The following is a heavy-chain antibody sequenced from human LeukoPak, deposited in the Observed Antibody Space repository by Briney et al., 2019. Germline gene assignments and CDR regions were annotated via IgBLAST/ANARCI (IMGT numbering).Heavy chain of an antibody. J-gene: IGHJ4*02. CDR2: ISYSGTT. CDR3: ARVVGKYSSSWYY. D-gene: IGHD6-13*01. Sequence: SETLSLTCTVSGGSISSYYWSWIRQPPGKGLEWIGYISYSGTTNYNPSLKSRVTISVAPSKNQFSLKLRSVTAADTAVYYCARVVGKYSSSWYYWGQGTLVTVSS. CDR1: GGSISSYY. V-gene: IGHV4-59*12.